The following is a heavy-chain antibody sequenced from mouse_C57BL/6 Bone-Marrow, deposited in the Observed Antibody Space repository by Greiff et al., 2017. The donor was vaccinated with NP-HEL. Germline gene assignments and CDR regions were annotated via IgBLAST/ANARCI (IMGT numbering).Heavy chain of an antibody. V-gene: IGHV1-82*01. D-gene: IGHD1-1*01. J-gene: IGHJ1*03. CDR1: GYAFSSSW. CDR2: IYPGDGDT. CDR3: ARWPLITTVGVPDV. Sequence: QVQLKESGPELVKPGASVKISCKASGYAFSSSWMNWVKQRPGKGLEWIGRIYPGDGDTNYNGKFKGKATLTADKSSSTAYMQLSSLTSEDSAVYFCARWPLITTVGVPDVWGTGTTVTVSS.